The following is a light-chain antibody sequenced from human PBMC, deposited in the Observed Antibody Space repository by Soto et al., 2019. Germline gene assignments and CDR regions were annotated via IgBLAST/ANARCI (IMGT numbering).Light chain of an antibody. Sequence: EIVLTQSPGTLSLSPGERATLSCRASQSISSSYLAWYQQKPGQAPRLLIYAASSRATGIPDRFSGSGSGADFTLTISRLEPEDLAVYYWQQYGRSSYTFGQGTQLEIK. J-gene: IGKJ2*01. CDR1: QSISSSY. V-gene: IGKV3-20*01. CDR3: QQYGRSSYT. CDR2: AAS.